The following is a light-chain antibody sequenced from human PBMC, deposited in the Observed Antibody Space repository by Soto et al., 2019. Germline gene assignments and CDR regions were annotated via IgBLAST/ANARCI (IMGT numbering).Light chain of an antibody. CDR3: QQYNSYWT. CDR2: DAS. V-gene: IGKV1-5*01. Sequence: IQLTQSLSSLSASVGDRATFNCRASQSISSWLAWYQQKPGKAPKLLIYDASSLESGVPSRFSGSGSGTEFTLTISSLQPDDFATYYCQQYNSYWTFGQGTKA. CDR1: QSISSW. J-gene: IGKJ1*01.